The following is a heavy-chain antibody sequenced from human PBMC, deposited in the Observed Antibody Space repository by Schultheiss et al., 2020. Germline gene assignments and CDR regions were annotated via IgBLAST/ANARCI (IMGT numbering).Heavy chain of an antibody. CDR1: GGSFSGYY. CDR2: IYTSGST. V-gene: IGHV4-59*10. J-gene: IGHJ5*02. D-gene: IGHD1-1*01. Sequence: GSLSLTCAVYGGSFSGYYWSWIRQPAGKGLEWIGRIYTSGSTNYNPSLKSRVTISVDTSKNQFSLKLSSVTAADTAVYYCARQLGSWFDPWGQGTLVTVSS. CDR3: ARQLGSWFDP.